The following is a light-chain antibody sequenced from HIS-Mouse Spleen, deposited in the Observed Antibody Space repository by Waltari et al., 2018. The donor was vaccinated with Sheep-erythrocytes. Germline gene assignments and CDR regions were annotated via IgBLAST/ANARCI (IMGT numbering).Light chain of an antibody. CDR1: KLGDKY. J-gene: IGLJ2*01. CDR2: QDS. CDR3: QAWDSSTVV. V-gene: IGLV3-1*01. Sequence: SYELTQPPSVSVSPGQTASLTCSGDKLGDKYACWYQQKPGHSPGLVIYQDSKRPSGIPERFSGSNSGNTATLTISGTQAMDEADYYCQAWDSSTVVFGGGTKLTVL.